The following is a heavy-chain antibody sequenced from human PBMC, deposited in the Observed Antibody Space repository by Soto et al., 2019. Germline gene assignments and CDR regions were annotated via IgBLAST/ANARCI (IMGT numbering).Heavy chain of an antibody. CDR2: INHSGST. CDR3: AKGGGITMVRGVILYFDY. D-gene: IGHD3-10*01. Sequence: SETLSLTCAVYGGSFSGYYWSWIRQPPGKGLEWIGGINHSGSTNYNPSLKSRVTISVDTSKNQFTLKLSSVTAADTAVYYCAKGGGITMVRGVILYFDYWGQGTLVTVSS. J-gene: IGHJ4*02. CDR1: GGSFSGYY. V-gene: IGHV4-34*01.